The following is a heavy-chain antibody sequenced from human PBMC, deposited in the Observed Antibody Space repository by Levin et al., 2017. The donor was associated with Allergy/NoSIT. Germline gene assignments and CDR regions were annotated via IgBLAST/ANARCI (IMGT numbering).Heavy chain of an antibody. CDR1: GFTFSGYA. J-gene: IGHJ6*02. CDR3: AKGGFLTGDRRYYYGMDV. CDR2: ITGNGGRT. V-gene: IGHV3-23*01. Sequence: GESLKISCAASGFTFSGYAMSWVRQAPAKGLEWVSSITGNGGRTYYADSVKGRFTISRDNSKNTLYLQINSLRTGDTALYYCAKGGFLTGDRRYYYGMDVWGQGTTVTVSS. D-gene: IGHD3-9*01.